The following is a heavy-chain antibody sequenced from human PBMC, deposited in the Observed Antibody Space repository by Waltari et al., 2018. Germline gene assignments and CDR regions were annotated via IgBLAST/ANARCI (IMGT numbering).Heavy chain of an antibody. CDR1: GYTFTTNG. J-gene: IGHJ6*02. V-gene: IGHV1-18*04. D-gene: IGHD5-18*01. CDR3: ARDHRGYPYGGV. CDR2: ISGVNGNT. Sequence: QVQLVQSGAEVKKPGASVKVSCKASGYTFTTNGTSWVRQAPGQGLEWMGWISGVNGNTKYAQKFQGRVTMTIDTSTSTAYMELRSLRSDDTAVYYCARDHRGYPYGGVWGQGTTVIVSS.